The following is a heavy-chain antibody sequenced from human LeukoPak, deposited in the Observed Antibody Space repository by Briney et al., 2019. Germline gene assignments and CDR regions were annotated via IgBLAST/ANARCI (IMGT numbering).Heavy chain of an antibody. J-gene: IGHJ4*02. V-gene: IGHV3-23*01. CDR1: GFTFSTYG. CDR2: ISGIGESA. Sequence: GGPLRLSCTASGFTFSTYGMTWVRQAPGKGLEWVSDISGIGESANYADSVKGRFTISRDNSRNTLYLQMSSLRAEDTAVYYCAKMYMLPHDYWGRGTLVTVSS. CDR3: AKMYMLPHDY. D-gene: IGHD1-1*01.